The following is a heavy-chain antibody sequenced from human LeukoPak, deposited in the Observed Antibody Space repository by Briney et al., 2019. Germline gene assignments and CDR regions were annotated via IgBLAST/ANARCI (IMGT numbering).Heavy chain of an antibody. CDR3: ASSFWRARRFYGWFDP. CDR1: GGTFSSYA. D-gene: IGHD3-3*01. J-gene: IGHJ5*02. CDR2: IIPIFGTA. Sequence: SVKVSCKASGGTFSSYAISWARQAPGQGLEWMGGIIPIFGTANYAQKFQGRVTITADESTSTAYMELSSLRSEDTAVYYCASSFWRARRFYGWFDPWGQGTLVTVSS. V-gene: IGHV1-69*13.